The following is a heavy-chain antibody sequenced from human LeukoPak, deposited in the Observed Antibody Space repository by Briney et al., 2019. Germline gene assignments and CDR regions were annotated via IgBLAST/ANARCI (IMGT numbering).Heavy chain of an antibody. Sequence: ASVKVSCKVSGYTLTELSMHWVRQAPGKGPEWMGGFDPEDGETIYAQKFQGRVTITEDTSTDTAYMELSSLRSEDTAVYYCATDGAGSSGSYYKSAFDIWGQGTMVTVSS. D-gene: IGHD3-10*01. CDR3: ATDGAGSSGSYYKSAFDI. V-gene: IGHV1-24*01. J-gene: IGHJ3*02. CDR1: GYTLTELS. CDR2: FDPEDGET.